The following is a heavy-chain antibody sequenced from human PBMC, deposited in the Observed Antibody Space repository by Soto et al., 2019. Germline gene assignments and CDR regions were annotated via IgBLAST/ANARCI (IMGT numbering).Heavy chain of an antibody. CDR1: GFAFNNYG. CDR2: ISKSDYT. Sequence: GGSMRLSCAVSGFAFNNYGINWVRQAPGKGLEWVSSISKSDYTYYSDSVKGRFTISRDNAKNSVSLQMNTLRVEDTAVYYCAREDSIIIPAVSDFWGQGTLVTVSS. CDR3: AREDSIIIPAVSDF. J-gene: IGHJ4*02. V-gene: IGHV3-21*01. D-gene: IGHD2-2*01.